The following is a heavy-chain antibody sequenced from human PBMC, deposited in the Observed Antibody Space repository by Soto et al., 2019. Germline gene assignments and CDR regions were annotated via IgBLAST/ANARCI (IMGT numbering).Heavy chain of an antibody. CDR2: IKYNGDS. V-gene: IGHV4-59*08. Sequence: KPSETLSLTCTVSGGSISNYYCSWFRQPPGKGLEWIGYIKYNGDSAYNFSLKRRVTMSMDTSKTQFSLKLSSVTAADTAVYYCARLRGADYYDSRAVGGYFEYWGQGTLVTVS. CDR1: GGSISNYY. D-gene: IGHD3-22*01. J-gene: IGHJ4*02. CDR3: ARLRGADYYDSRAVGGYFEY.